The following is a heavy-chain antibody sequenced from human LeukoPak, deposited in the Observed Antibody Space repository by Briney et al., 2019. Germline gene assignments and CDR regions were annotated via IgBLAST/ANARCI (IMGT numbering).Heavy chain of an antibody. V-gene: IGHV1-8*02. CDR1: GYTFTSYG. CDR3: AAAGEQWLGTTI. D-gene: IGHD6-19*01. J-gene: IGHJ4*02. Sequence: GASVKVSCKASGYTFTSYGISWVRQATGQGLEWMGWMNPNSGNTGYAQKFQGRVTMTRNTSISTAYMELSSLRSEDTAVYYCAAAGEQWLGTTIWGQGTLVTVSS. CDR2: MNPNSGNT.